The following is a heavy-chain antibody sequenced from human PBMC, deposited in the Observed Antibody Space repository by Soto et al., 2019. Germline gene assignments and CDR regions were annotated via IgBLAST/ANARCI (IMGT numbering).Heavy chain of an antibody. V-gene: IGHV3-48*01. CDR1: GFTFSSYS. J-gene: IGHJ4*02. CDR2: ISSSSSTI. D-gene: IGHD6-13*01. Sequence: GGSLRLSCEASGFTFSSYSMNWVRQAPGKGLEWVSYISSSSSTIYYADSVKGRFTISRDNAKNSLYLQMNSLRAEDTAVYYCARPGIAALFFGVESPAPDYWGQGTLVTVSS. CDR3: ARPGIAALFFGVESPAPDY.